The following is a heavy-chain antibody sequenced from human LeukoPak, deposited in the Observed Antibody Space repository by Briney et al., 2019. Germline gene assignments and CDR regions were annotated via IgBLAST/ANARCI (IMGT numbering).Heavy chain of an antibody. CDR1: GGSISSYY. J-gene: IGHJ4*02. D-gene: IGHD6-19*01. CDR3: ARDQRVAGLDY. CDR2: IYYSGST. V-gene: IGHV4-59*01. Sequence: SETLSLTCTGSGGSISSYYWSWIRQPPGQGLEWIGYIYYSGSTNYNPSLKSRVTISVDTSKKQFSLKLSSVTAADTAVYYCARDQRVAGLDYWGQGTLVTVSS.